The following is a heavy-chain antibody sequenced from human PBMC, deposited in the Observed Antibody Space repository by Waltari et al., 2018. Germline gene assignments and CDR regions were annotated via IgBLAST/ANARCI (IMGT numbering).Heavy chain of an antibody. CDR2: INENDFKT. V-gene: IGHV3-23*01. CDR3: AKQFLDEN. CDR1: GFSFSNYA. J-gene: IGHJ4*02. Sequence: EVQLLESGGDLVQPGGSLRLSCAVSGFSFSNYAMTWVRQSPRKGLGWVSSINENDFKTHYADSVKGRFIISRDNSKNTLYLQMNSLRAEDTAVYYCAKQFLDENWGQGTLVTVSS. D-gene: IGHD1-1*01.